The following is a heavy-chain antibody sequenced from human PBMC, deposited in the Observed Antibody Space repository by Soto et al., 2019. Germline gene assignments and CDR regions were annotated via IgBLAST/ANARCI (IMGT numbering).Heavy chain of an antibody. CDR2: IYHSGST. CDR3: ARGGYSHGY. CDR1: GGSISSYY. V-gene: IGHV4-59*01. D-gene: IGHD5-18*01. J-gene: IGHJ4*02. Sequence: TSETLSLTCTVSGGSISSYYWSWIRQPPGKGLEWIGDIYHSGSTNYNPSLKSRVTISVDTSKNQFSLKLSSVTAADTAVYYCARGGYSHGYWGQGTLVTVSS.